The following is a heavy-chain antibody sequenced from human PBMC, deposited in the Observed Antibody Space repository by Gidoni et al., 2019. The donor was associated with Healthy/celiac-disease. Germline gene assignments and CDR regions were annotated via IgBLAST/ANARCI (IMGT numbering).Heavy chain of an antibody. Sequence: QITLKESGPTLVKPTQTLTLTCPFSGFSLSTSGVGVGWIRQPPGKALEWLALIYWDDDKRYSPSLKSRLTITKDTSKNQVVLTMTNMDPVDTATYYCAHRRDQVPELLPFDYWGQGTLVTVSS. D-gene: IGHD1-7*01. J-gene: IGHJ4*02. CDR2: IYWDDDK. V-gene: IGHV2-5*02. CDR1: GFSLSTSGVG. CDR3: AHRRDQVPELLPFDY.